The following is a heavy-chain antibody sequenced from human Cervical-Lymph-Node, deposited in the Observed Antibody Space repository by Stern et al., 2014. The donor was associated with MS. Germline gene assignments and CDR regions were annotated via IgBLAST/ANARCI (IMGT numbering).Heavy chain of an antibody. CDR3: ARQRYFDY. V-gene: IGHV5-51*01. CDR2: IFPGGSDI. CDR1: GYTFTSYR. Sequence: EVQLVESGPEVKRPGESLKISCQASGYTFTSYRIGWVRQMPGKGLEWSAIIFPGGSDIRYSPSFQGQVTISADKSSSTAYLQWNNLKASDTAIYYCARQRYFDYWGQGTLVTVSS. J-gene: IGHJ4*02.